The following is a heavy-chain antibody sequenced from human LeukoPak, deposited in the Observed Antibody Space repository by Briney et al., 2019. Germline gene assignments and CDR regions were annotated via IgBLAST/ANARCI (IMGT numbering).Heavy chain of an antibody. V-gene: IGHV3-30*02. Sequence: PGGSLRLSCAASGFTFSSYGMHWVRQAPGKGLEWVAFIRYDGSNKYYADSVKGRFTISRDNSKNTLYLQMNSLRAEDTAVYYCAKDGIAVAGTGFDYWGQGTLVTVSS. D-gene: IGHD6-19*01. J-gene: IGHJ4*02. CDR1: GFTFSSYG. CDR2: IRYDGSNK. CDR3: AKDGIAVAGTGFDY.